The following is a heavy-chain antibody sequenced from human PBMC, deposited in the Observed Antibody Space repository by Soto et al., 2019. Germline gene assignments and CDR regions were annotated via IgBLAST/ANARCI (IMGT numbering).Heavy chain of an antibody. CDR3: ARDLSANYYDSSGYYPSWYFDL. Sequence: ASVKVSCKASGYTFTSYYMHWVRQAPGQGLEWMGIINPSGGSTSYAQKFQGRVTMTRDTSTSTVYMELSSLRSEDTAVYYCARDLSANYYDSSGYYPSWYFDLWGRGTLVTVSS. V-gene: IGHV1-46*01. CDR1: GYTFTSYY. CDR2: INPSGGST. J-gene: IGHJ2*01. D-gene: IGHD3-22*01.